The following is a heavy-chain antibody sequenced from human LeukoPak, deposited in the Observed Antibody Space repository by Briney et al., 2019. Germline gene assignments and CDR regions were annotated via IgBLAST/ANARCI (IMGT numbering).Heavy chain of an antibody. V-gene: IGHV3-21*04. CDR2: ISSSSSYI. Sequence: GGSLRLSCAASEFTFSRYSMNWVRQAPGKGLEWVSFISSSSSYIYYADSVKGRFTISRDNAKNSLFLEMSSLRADDTAVYFCARDVEGGTFDIWGQGTTVTVSS. CDR3: ARDVEGGTFDI. D-gene: IGHD3-16*01. J-gene: IGHJ3*02. CDR1: EFTFSRYS.